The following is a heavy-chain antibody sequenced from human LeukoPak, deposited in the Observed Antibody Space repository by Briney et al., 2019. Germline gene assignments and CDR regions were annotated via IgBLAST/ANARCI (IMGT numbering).Heavy chain of an antibody. Sequence: PGGSLRLSCAVSGLTLSSYRMHWVRQAPGKGLVWVSAIETDGKSATYADSVKGRFTISRDNAKNSLYLQMNSLRAEDTALYYCAISRTIYFDYWGQGALVTVSS. CDR3: AISRTIYFDY. CDR2: IETDGKSA. V-gene: IGHV3-74*01. J-gene: IGHJ4*02. CDR1: GLTLSSYR. D-gene: IGHD3-3*01.